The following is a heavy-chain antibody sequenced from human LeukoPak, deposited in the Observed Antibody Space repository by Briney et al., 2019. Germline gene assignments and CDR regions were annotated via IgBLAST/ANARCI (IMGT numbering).Heavy chain of an antibody. CDR3: ARDLFTRKTLGNWDSRAFHI. CDR1: GYTFTGYY. CDR2: INPNSGGT. Sequence: ASVKVSCKTSGYTFTGYYIHWVRQTPGQGLQWLGWINPNSGGTNYAQNFQGRVTVTRDTSTATAYMELRWLTSDDTAVYYCARDLFTRKTLGNWDSRAFHIWGQGTMVTVSS. D-gene: IGHD1-14*01. V-gene: IGHV1-2*02. J-gene: IGHJ3*02.